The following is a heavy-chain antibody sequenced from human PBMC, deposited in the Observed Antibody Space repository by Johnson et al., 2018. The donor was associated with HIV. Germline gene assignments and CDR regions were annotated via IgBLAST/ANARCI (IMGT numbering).Heavy chain of an antibody. CDR3: AKDPADSGSYLGDAFDI. V-gene: IGHV3-30*18. CDR1: GFTFSSYG. CDR2: ISFAGVKK. Sequence: QVQVVESGGGVVQPGRSLRLSCEASGFTFSSYGMAWVRQAPGKGLAWVTVISFAGVKKYYADSVKGRFTISRDNSKNTLYLQMNTLRAEDTAVYYCAKDPADSGSYLGDAFDIWGQGTMVTVSS. D-gene: IGHD1-26*01. J-gene: IGHJ3*02.